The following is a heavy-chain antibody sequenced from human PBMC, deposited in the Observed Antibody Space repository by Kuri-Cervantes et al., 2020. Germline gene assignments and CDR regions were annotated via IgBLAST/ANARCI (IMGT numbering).Heavy chain of an antibody. D-gene: IGHD3-22*01. J-gene: IGHJ5*02. Sequence: GESLKISCTVSGGSVSSGSYYWSWIRQPPGKGLEWVSVISDSGANKYYADSVKGRFTISRDDSKNTLYLQMNSLRAEDTAVYYCARETYYYDGTDYYSWFDPWGQGTLVTVSS. CDR3: ARETYYYDGTDYYSWFDP. CDR1: GGSVSSGSYY. CDR2: ISDSGANK. V-gene: IGHV3-23*01.